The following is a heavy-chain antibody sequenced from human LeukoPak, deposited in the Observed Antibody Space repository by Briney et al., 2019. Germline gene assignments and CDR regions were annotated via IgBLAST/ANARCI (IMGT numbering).Heavy chain of an antibody. CDR2: IYYSGST. V-gene: IGHV4-59*01. Sequence: SETLSLTCTVSGGSISSYYWSWTRQPPGKGLEWIGYIYYSGSTNYNPSLKSRVTISVDTSKNQFSLKLSSVTAADTAVYYCARFFGRAYYYYGMDVWGQGTTVTVSS. J-gene: IGHJ6*02. CDR1: GGSISSYY. D-gene: IGHD3-16*01. CDR3: ARFFGRAYYYYGMDV.